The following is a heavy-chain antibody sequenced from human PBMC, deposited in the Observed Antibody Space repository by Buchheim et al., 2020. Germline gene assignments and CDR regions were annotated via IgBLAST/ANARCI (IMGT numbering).Heavy chain of an antibody. CDR1: GYSFSSYW. V-gene: IGHV5-51*01. D-gene: IGHD2-21*02. CDR3: ARAYCGGDCSHYWYFDL. Sequence: EVQLVQSGTEVKKPGESLKISCKGFGYSFSSYWIGWVRQMPGKGLEWMGIIYPGDSDTRYSPSFQGQVTISADKSIRTVYLQWSSLKASDTAMYYCARAYCGGDCSHYWYFDLWGRGTL. CDR2: IYPGDSDT. J-gene: IGHJ2*01.